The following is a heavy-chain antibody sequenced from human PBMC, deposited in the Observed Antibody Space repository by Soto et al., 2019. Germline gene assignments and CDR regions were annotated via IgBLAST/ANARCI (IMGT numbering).Heavy chain of an antibody. CDR2: IMPLYGSA. J-gene: IGHJ6*02. CDR1: GGTFSNHA. V-gene: IGHV1-69*06. CDR3: ARGDDFDYYYTMDV. Sequence: LVQSGAEVKKPWSSVKVSXXASGGTFSNHAISXXXXXXXXXXXWXEGIMPLYGSANYAQKFQGRVTITADTSTNTAYMELTTLTSEDTAVYYCARGDDFDYYYTMDVWGQGTTFTVSS. D-gene: IGHD3-16*01.